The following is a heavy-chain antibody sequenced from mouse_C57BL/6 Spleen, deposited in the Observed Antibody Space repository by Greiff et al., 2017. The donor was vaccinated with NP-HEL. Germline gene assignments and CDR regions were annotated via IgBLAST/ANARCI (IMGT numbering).Heavy chain of an antibody. CDR3: AREGNWDGTY. V-gene: IGHV1-26*01. CDR2: INPNNGGT. J-gene: IGHJ3*01. Sequence: EVQLQQSGPELVKPGASVKISCKASGYTFTDYYMNWVKQSHGKSLEWIGDINPNNGGTSYNQKFKGKATLTVDKSSSTAYMELRSLTSEDSAVYYCAREGNWDGTYWGQGTLVTVSA. D-gene: IGHD4-1*01. CDR1: GYTFTDYY.